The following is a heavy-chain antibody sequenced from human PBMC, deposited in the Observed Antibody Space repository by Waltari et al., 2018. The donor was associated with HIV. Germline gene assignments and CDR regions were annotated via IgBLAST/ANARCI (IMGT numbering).Heavy chain of an antibody. Sequence: QVQLVESGGGVVQPGRSLRRSCAASGFTFSSYGMHWVRQAPGKGLEWVAVIWYDGSNKYYADSVKGRFTISRDNSKNTLYLQMNSLRAEDTAVYYCARDKKAFDIWGQGTMVTVSS. CDR2: IWYDGSNK. V-gene: IGHV3-33*01. CDR1: GFTFSSYG. J-gene: IGHJ3*02. CDR3: ARDKKAFDI.